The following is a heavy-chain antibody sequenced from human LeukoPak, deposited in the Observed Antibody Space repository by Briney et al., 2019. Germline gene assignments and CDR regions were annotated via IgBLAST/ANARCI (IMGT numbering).Heavy chain of an antibody. CDR1: GGSISSYY. D-gene: IGHD6-19*01. V-gene: IGHV4-4*07. CDR2: IYTSGST. CDR3: ARDNPDSSGLYEIFDY. Sequence: SETLSLTCTVSGGSISSYYWSWIRQPAGKGLEWIGRIYTSGSTNYNPSLKSRVTMSVDTSKNQFSLKLSSVTAADTAVYYCARDNPDSSGLYEIFDYWGQGTLVTVSS. J-gene: IGHJ4*02.